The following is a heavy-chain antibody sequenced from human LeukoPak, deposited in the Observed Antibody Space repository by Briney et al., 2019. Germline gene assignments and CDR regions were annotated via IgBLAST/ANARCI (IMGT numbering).Heavy chain of an antibody. D-gene: IGHD1-26*01. CDR1: GGSFSGYY. V-gene: IGHV4-34*01. Sequence: SETLSLTCAVYGGSFSGYYWSWIRQPPGKGLEWIGEINHSGSTNYNPSLKSRVTISVDTSKNQFSLKLSSVTAADTAVYYCATHSGSYRNFDYWGQGTLVTVSS. CDR2: INHSGST. J-gene: IGHJ4*02. CDR3: ATHSGSYRNFDY.